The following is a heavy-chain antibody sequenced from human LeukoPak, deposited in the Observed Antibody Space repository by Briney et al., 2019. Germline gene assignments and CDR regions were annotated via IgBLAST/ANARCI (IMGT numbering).Heavy chain of an antibody. J-gene: IGHJ5*02. V-gene: IGHV1-2*02. CDR3: ARSDGTLDYVWGSSRVKKNWFDT. CDR2: INPHTGDT. Sequence: ASVKVSCKASGYTISNYYMQWVRQAPGEGLEWMGWINPHTGDTNNEQQFQGRVTMTRDTSISTAYMELTSLRYDDTAVYYCARSDGTLDYVWGSSRVKKNWFDTWGQGTLVAVSS. D-gene: IGHD3-16*02. CDR1: GYTISNYY.